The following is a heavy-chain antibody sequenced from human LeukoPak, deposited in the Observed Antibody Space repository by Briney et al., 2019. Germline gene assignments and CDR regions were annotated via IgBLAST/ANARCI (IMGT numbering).Heavy chain of an antibody. J-gene: IGHJ4*02. D-gene: IGHD2-2*01. CDR2: IHYSGST. CDR1: GGSISSYY. Sequence: ASETLSLTCTVSGGSISSYYWSWIRQPPGKGLEWIGYIHYSGSTNYSPSLKSRVTISVDTSKNHFSLKLSSVTAADTAVYYCATADSTSWVDYWGQGTLVTVSS. V-gene: IGHV4-59*01. CDR3: ATADSTSWVDY.